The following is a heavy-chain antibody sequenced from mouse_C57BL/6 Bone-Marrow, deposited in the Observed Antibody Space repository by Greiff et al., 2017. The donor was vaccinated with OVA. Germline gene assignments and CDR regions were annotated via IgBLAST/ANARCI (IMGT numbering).Heavy chain of an antibody. J-gene: IGHJ1*03. CDR3: ASPGGYFDV. CDR1: GYTFTSYW. V-gene: IGHV1-69*01. CDR2: IDPSDSYT. Sequence: VKLQQPGAELVMPGASVKLSCKASGYTFTSYWMHWVKQRPGQGLEWIGEIDPSDSYTNYNQKFKGKSTLTVDKSSSTAYMQLSSLTSEDSAVYYCASPGGYFDVWGTGTTVTVSS.